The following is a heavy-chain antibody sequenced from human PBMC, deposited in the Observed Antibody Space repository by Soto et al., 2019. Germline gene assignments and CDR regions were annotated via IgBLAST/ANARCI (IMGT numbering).Heavy chain of an antibody. Sequence: ASVKVSCKASGYTFTSYAMNWVRQAPGQRLEWMGWINAGNGNTKYSQKFQGRVTITRDTSASTAYMELSSLRSEDTAVYYCARDDSSGWYYFDYWGQGTLVTVSS. CDR1: GYTFTSYA. D-gene: IGHD6-19*01. CDR3: ARDDSSGWYYFDY. CDR2: INAGNGNT. J-gene: IGHJ4*02. V-gene: IGHV1-3*01.